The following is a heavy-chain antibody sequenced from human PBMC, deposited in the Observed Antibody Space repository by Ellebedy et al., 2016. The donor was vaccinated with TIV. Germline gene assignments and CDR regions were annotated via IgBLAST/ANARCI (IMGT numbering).Heavy chain of an antibody. D-gene: IGHD5-12*01. CDR3: ASSPSGYEIPY. CDR1: GGTISSTNYY. CDR2: IYHSGST. V-gene: IGHV4-39*07. J-gene: IGHJ4*02. Sequence: SETLSLXCNVSGGTISSTNYYWGWIRQSPEKGLEWIGSIYHSGSTYYNPSLKSRLTISLDTTKNQFSLRVDSVTAADTAVYYCASSPSGYEIPYWGQGTLVTVSS.